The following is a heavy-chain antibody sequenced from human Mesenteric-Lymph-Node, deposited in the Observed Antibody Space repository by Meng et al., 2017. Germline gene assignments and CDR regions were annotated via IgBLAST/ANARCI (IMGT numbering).Heavy chain of an antibody. CDR1: GFTFSSYA. V-gene: IGHV3-7*01. J-gene: IGHJ4*02. D-gene: IGHD3-3*01. Sequence: GESLKISCAASGFTFSSYAMSWVRQAPGKGLEWVANINPSGREGFYVDSVKGRFTISRDNAKKSLYLQMNSLRGEDTAVYYCVTAPEYEFWSGWDFYYWGQGTLVTVSS. CDR3: VTAPEYEFWSGWDFYY. CDR2: INPSGREG.